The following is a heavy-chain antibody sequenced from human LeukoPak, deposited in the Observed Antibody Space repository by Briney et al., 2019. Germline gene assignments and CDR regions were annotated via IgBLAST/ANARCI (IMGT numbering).Heavy chain of an antibody. CDR1: GFTFSSYG. D-gene: IGHD2-2*01. V-gene: IGHV3-33*01. CDR2: IWYDGSNK. CDR3: ARDRRYFSSTSCYQYWFDP. Sequence: KPGRSLRLSCVASGFTFSSYGMHWVRQAPGKGLEWVAVIWYDGSNKYYADSVKGRFTISRDNSKNTLYLQMNSLRAEDTAVYYCARDRRYFSSTSCYQYWFDPWGQGTLVTVSS. J-gene: IGHJ5*02.